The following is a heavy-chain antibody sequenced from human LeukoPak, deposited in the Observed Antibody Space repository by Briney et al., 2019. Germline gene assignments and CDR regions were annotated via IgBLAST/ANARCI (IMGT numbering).Heavy chain of an antibody. CDR3: GVGHPTSRQTPLSIAAAGSGVDY. CDR1: GGTFSSFA. J-gene: IGHJ4*02. CDR2: IIPIFGTA. Sequence: ASVKVSCKASGGTFSSFAISWVGQAPGQGLEWMGGIIPIFGTADYEQKFQSRVTITTDESTSTAYMELSSLRSEDTAVYYCGVGHPTSRQTPLSIAAAGSGVDYWGQGTLVTVSS. D-gene: IGHD6-13*01. V-gene: IGHV1-69*05.